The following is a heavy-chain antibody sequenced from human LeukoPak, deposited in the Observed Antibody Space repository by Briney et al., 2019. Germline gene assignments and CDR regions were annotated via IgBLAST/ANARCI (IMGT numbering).Heavy chain of an antibody. CDR3: AREAGSSWSRGLDI. J-gene: IGHJ3*02. CDR1: GGSISSYY. D-gene: IGHD6-13*01. V-gene: IGHV4-4*07. CDR2: IYMSGST. Sequence: PSETLSLTCTVSGGSISSYYWGWIRQPAGKGLEWIGRIYMSGSTNYNSSLKSRVNMSVDTSKNQFSLNLSSVTAADTAVYYCAREAGSSWSRGLDIWGQGTVVTVSS.